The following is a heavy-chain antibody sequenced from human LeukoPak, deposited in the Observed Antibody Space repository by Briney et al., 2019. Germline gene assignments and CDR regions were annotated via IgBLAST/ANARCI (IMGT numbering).Heavy chain of an antibody. CDR3: ASGDIGWLQLNP. CDR2: IRYDGSNK. V-gene: IGHV3-30*02. D-gene: IGHD5-24*01. CDR1: GFTFSSYG. J-gene: IGHJ5*02. Sequence: GGSLRLSCAASGFTFSSYGMHWVRQAPGKGLEWVAFIRYDGSNKYYADSVKGRFTISRDNSKNTLYLQMNSLRAEDTAVYYCASGDIGWLQLNPWGQGTLVTVSS.